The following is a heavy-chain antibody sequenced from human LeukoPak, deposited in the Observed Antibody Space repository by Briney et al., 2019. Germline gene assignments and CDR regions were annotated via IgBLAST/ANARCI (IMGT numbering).Heavy chain of an antibody. J-gene: IGHJ5*02. CDR1: GYSISSGYY. CDR3: TREVRSAWASFDP. D-gene: IGHD1-26*01. CDR2: IHYSARI. Sequence: SSETLSLTCTVSGYSISSGYYWGWIRQPPGKGLEWIGSIHYSARIYYNPSLKSRLTISPDTSKNQFSLKLTSVTAADTAVYYCTREVRSAWASFDPWGQGTLVIVSS. V-gene: IGHV4-38-2*02.